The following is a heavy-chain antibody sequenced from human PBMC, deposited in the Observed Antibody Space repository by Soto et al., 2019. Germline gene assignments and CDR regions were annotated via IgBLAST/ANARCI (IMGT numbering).Heavy chain of an antibody. CDR2: INAGNGNT. V-gene: IGHV1-3*01. J-gene: IGHJ5*02. CDR1: GYTFTSYA. CDR3: ARVQIRRGSSSWFVANWFDP. Sequence: ASVKVSCKASGYTFTSYAMHWVRQAPGQRLEWMGWINAGNGNTKYSQKFQGRVTITRDTSASTAYMELSSLRSEDTAVYYCARVQIRRGSSSWFVANWFDPWGQGTLVTVSS. D-gene: IGHD6-13*01.